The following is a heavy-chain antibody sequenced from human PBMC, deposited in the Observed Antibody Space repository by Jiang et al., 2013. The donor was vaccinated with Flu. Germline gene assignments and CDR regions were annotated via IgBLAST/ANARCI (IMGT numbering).Heavy chain of an antibody. V-gene: IGHV1-46*01. J-gene: IGHJ5*02. D-gene: IGHD6-13*01. CDR2: IDPSDETT. Sequence: GAEVKKPGASVKVSCKASGYIFTSHYMHWVRQAPGQGLEWMGMIDPSDETTRYGQQFQDRITMSIDTSARTVYMELKRLRSDDKAVYYCARGGIAAGDMWFGPWGQGTLVTVSS. CDR1: GYIFTSHY. CDR3: ARGGIAAGDMWFGP.